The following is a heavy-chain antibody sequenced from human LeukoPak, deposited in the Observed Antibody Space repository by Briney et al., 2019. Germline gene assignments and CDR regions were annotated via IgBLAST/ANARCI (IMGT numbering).Heavy chain of an antibody. V-gene: IGHV4-39*01. CDR3: ARQGTGMVDY. CDR2: IYYSGST. CDR1: GGSISSSSYY. Sequence: SETLSLTCTLSGGSISSSSYYWGWIRQPPGKGLEWIGSIYYSGSTYYNPSLKSRVTISVDTSKNQFSLKLSSVTAADTAVYYCARQGTGMVDYWGQGTLVTVSS. J-gene: IGHJ4*02. D-gene: IGHD3-10*01.